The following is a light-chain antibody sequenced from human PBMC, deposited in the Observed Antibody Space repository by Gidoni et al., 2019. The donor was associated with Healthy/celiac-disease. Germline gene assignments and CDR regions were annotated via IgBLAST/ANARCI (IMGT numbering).Light chain of an antibody. V-gene: IGLV2-14*01. CDR2: DVS. CDR3: SSYTSSSTLDV. CDR1: SSDVGCYNY. Sequence: QSALTQPASVSGSPGQSITISCTGTSSDVGCYNYVPWYQQHPGKAPKLMIYDVSNRPSGVSNRFSGSKSGNTASLTISGLQAEDEADYYCSSYTSSSTLDVFGTGTKVTVL. J-gene: IGLJ1*01.